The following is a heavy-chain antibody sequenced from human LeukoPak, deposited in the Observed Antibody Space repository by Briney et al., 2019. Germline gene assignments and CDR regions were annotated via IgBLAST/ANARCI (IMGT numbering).Heavy chain of an antibody. J-gene: IGHJ4*02. Sequence: GGSLRLSCAATGFSLSAHAMNWVRQAPGKGLEWISYISSGSSTIYYADSVLGRFTISKDDSKNFLYLEMNSLRDEDTAVYYCAKDLRGVDYWGQGTLVTVSS. V-gene: IGHV3-48*02. CDR3: AKDLRGVDY. CDR2: ISSGSSTI. D-gene: IGHD3-10*01. CDR1: GFSLSAHA.